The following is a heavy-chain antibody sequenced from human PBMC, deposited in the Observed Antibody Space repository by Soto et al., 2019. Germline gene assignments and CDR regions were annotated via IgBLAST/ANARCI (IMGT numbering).Heavy chain of an antibody. Sequence: EVQLVESGGGLVQPGGSLRLSCAASGFTFSFYAMHWVRQAPGKGLEYVSAISSNGVATYHANSVKGRFTISRDNSKTTLYLQLGRLRAEDMAVYYCARGGYCTNGVCARSFDLWGQGTLVTVSS. D-gene: IGHD2-8*01. J-gene: IGHJ3*01. V-gene: IGHV3-64*01. CDR1: GFTFSFYA. CDR3: ARGGYCTNGVCARSFDL. CDR2: ISSNGVAT.